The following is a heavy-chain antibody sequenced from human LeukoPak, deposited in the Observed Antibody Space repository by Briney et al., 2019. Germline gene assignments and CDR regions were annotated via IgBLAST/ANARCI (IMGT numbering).Heavy chain of an antibody. V-gene: IGHV1-2*02. Sequence: ASVKVSCKASGYTFTGYYMHWVRQAPGQGLEWMGWINPNSGSTNYAQKFQGRVTITADESAGTANMELGSLRSDDTAMYYCARLKTSGSDWSGFDYWGQGTLVTISS. CDR2: INPNSGST. CDR1: GYTFTGYY. J-gene: IGHJ4*02. D-gene: IGHD6-19*01. CDR3: ARLKTSGSDWSGFDY.